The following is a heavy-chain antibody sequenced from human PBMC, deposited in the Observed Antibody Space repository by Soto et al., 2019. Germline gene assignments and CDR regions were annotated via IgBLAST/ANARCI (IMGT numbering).Heavy chain of an antibody. D-gene: IGHD6-13*01. J-gene: IGHJ5*02. CDR2: INPSGGST. CDR1: GGTFSSYA. V-gene: IGHV1-46*01. CDR3: ARVYSSSWDPAAAYWFDP. Sequence: ASVKVSCKASGGTFSSYAISWVRQAPGQGLEWMGGINPSGGSTSYAQKFQGRVTMTRDTSTSTVYMELSSLRSEDTAVYYCARVYSSSWDPAAAYWFDPWGQGTLVTVSS.